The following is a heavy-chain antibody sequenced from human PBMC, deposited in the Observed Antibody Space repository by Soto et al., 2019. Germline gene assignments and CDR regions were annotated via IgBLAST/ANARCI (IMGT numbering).Heavy chain of an antibody. J-gene: IGHJ6*02. Sequence: ASVKVSCKASGYTFTSYAIHWVRQAPGQRLEWMGWINAGNGNTKYSQKFQGRVTMTRNTSTSTAYMELSSLRSEDTAVYYCGRAGAVGRYFDWLSYQPTYYYYGMDVWGQGTTVTVSS. CDR3: GRAGAVGRYFDWLSYQPTYYYYGMDV. CDR2: INAGNGNT. CDR1: GYTFTSYA. V-gene: IGHV1-3*01. D-gene: IGHD3-9*01.